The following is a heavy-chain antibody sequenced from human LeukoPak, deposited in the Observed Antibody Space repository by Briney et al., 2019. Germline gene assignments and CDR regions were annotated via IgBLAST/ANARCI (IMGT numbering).Heavy chain of an antibody. CDR2: INHSGST. J-gene: IGHJ5*02. Sequence: SETLSLTCAVYGGSFSGYYWSWIRQPPGKGPEWIGEINHSGSTNYNPSLKSRVTISVDTSKNQFSLKLSSMTAADTAVYYCARAYSSSWYFNWFDPWGQGTLVTVSS. D-gene: IGHD6-13*01. CDR3: ARAYSSSWYFNWFDP. V-gene: IGHV4-34*01. CDR1: GGSFSGYY.